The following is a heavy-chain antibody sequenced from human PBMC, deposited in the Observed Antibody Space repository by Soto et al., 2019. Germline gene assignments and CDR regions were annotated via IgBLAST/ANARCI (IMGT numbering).Heavy chain of an antibody. CDR3: TRLHCSGGSCSHYYGMDV. CDR2: IRSKAYGGTT. CDR1: GFTFGDYA. V-gene: IGHV3-49*03. D-gene: IGHD2-15*01. Sequence: GGSLRLSCTASGFTFGDYAMSWFRQAPGKGLEWVGFIRSKAYGGTTEYAASVKGRFTISRDDSKSIAYLQMNSLKTEDTAVYYCTRLHCSGGSCSHYYGMDVWGQGTTVTVSS. J-gene: IGHJ6*02.